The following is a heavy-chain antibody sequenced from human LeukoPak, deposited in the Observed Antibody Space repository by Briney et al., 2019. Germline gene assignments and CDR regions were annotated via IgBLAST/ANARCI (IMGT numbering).Heavy chain of an antibody. Sequence: GGSLRLSCAASGFTFSSYAMSWVRQAPGKGLEWVSAISGSGGSTYYADSVKGRFTISRDNSKNTLYLQTNSLRAEDTAVYYCAKDAWVLRFLEWLLFDYWGQGTLVTVSS. J-gene: IGHJ4*02. CDR1: GFTFSSYA. CDR2: ISGSGGST. V-gene: IGHV3-23*01. D-gene: IGHD3-3*01. CDR3: AKDAWVLRFLEWLLFDY.